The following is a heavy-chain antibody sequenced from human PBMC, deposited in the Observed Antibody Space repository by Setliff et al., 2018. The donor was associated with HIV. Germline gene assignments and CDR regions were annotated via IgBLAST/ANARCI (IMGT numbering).Heavy chain of an antibody. V-gene: IGHV4-4*07. J-gene: IGHJ6*03. CDR1: GGSLSTYY. Sequence: SETLSLTCTVSGGSLSTYYWTWIRQPAGKGLEWIGRIYTSGSTNYNPSLKSRVTMSVDTSKNQFSLKLSSVTAADTAMYYCARGSDTTGWSRYYYYMDVWGKGTTVTVSS. D-gene: IGHD6-19*01. CDR3: ARGSDTTGWSRYYYYMDV. CDR2: IYTSGST.